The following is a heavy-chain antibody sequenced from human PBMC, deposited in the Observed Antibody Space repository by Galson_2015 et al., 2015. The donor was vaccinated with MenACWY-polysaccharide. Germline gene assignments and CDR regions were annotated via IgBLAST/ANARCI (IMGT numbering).Heavy chain of an antibody. V-gene: IGHV3-13*01. Sequence: SLRLSCAASGFTFSSYDMHWVRQATGKGLEWVSTIGSAGDAYYPDSVKGRFTISRENANNSLYLQMNSLRAGDTAVYYCAAIAAAGDSYGMDVWGQGTTVTVSS. J-gene: IGHJ6*02. D-gene: IGHD6-13*01. CDR1: GFTFSSYD. CDR2: IGSAGDA. CDR3: AAIAAAGDSYGMDV.